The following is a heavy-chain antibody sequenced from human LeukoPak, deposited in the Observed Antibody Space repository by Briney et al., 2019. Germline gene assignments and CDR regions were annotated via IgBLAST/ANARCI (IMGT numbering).Heavy chain of an antibody. CDR3: ARLTVTTWVDY. CDR2: ISAYNGNT. Sequence: ASVKVSCKASGYTFTSYGISWVRQAPGQGLEWMGWISAYNGNTNYAQKLQGRVTTTTDTSTSTAYMELRSLRTDDTAVYYCARLTVTTWVDYWGQGTLVTVSS. J-gene: IGHJ4*02. V-gene: IGHV1-18*01. CDR1: GYTFTSYG. D-gene: IGHD4-17*01.